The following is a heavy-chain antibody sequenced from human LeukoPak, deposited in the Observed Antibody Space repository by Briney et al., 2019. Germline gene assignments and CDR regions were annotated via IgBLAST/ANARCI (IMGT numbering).Heavy chain of an antibody. CDR2: IIPIFGTA. V-gene: IGHV1-69*13. CDR3: ARDLGYCTNGVCHTRFDY. Sequence: ASVKVSCKASGGTFSSYAISWVRQAPGQGPEWMGGIIPIFGTASYAQKFQGRVTITADESTSTAYMELSSLRSEDTAVYYCARDLGYCTNGVCHTRFDYWGQGTLVAVSS. D-gene: IGHD2-8*01. CDR1: GGTFSSYA. J-gene: IGHJ4*02.